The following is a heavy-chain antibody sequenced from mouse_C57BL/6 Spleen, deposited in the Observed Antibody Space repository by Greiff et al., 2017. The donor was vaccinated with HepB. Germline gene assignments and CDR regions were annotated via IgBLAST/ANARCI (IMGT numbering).Heavy chain of an antibody. CDR3: ARSGEGYYFDY. Sequence: QVQLQQSGAELARPGASVKMSCKASGYTFTSYTMHWVKQRPGQGLEWIGYINPSSGYTKYNQKFKDKATLTANKSSSTAYMQLSSLTSEDSAVYYCARSGEGYYFDYWGQGTTLTVSS. CDR1: GYTFTSYT. D-gene: IGHD3-1*01. CDR2: INPSSGYT. V-gene: IGHV1-4*01. J-gene: IGHJ2*01.